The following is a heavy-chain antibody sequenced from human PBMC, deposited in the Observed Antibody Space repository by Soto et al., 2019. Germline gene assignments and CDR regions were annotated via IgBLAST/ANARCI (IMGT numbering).Heavy chain of an antibody. D-gene: IGHD2-15*01. V-gene: IGHV1-18*04. J-gene: IGHJ5*02. Sequence: QVQLVQSGAEVKKPGASVKVSCKASGYTFTSYGISWVRQAPGQGLEWMGWISAYNGNTNYAHKLQGRVTMTTDTSTSSAYMELRSLRSDGTAVYYCARAHQAALGFHWFDPWGQGTLVTVSS. CDR1: GYTFTSYG. CDR3: ARAHQAALGFHWFDP. CDR2: ISAYNGNT.